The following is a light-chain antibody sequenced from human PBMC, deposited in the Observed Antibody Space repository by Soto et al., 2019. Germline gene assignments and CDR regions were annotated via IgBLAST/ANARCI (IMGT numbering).Light chain of an antibody. Sequence: DIQMTQSPSSLSASVGDRVTITCRASQGITNYLAWYQQKPGKIPQLLIYAASTLQSGVPSRFSGSGSETEFTLTISSLQPEDVATYYCQKYNSAPRTFGQGTQLEIK. CDR1: QGITNY. J-gene: IGKJ2*02. V-gene: IGKV1-27*01. CDR2: AAS. CDR3: QKYNSAPRT.